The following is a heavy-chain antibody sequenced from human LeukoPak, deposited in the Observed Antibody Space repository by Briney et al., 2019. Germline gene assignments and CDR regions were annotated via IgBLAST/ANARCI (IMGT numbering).Heavy chain of an antibody. Sequence: PGRSLRLSCAASGFTFSSYGMHWVRQAPGKGLEWVAVIWYDGSNKNCADSVKGRFTISRDNSKNTLYLQMNSLRAEDTAVYYCARTPSDSSGYYYSYYFDYWGQGTLVTVSS. J-gene: IGHJ4*02. CDR3: ARTPSDSSGYYYSYYFDY. V-gene: IGHV3-33*01. CDR1: GFTFSSYG. D-gene: IGHD3-22*01. CDR2: IWYDGSNK.